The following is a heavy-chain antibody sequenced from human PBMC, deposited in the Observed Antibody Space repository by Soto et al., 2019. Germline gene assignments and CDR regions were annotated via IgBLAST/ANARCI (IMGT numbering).Heavy chain of an antibody. V-gene: IGHV3-30-3*01. CDR2: ISYDGSNK. CDR1: GFTFSTNA. J-gene: IGHJ4*02. D-gene: IGHD3-16*01. CDR3: ATWGAFGAY. Sequence: QVQLVESGGGVVQTGRSLRLSCAASGFTFSTNAMHRVRQAPGKGLEWVAVISYDGSNKYYADSVKGRFTISRDNSKNMLYLQMNSLRAEDTAVYYCATWGAFGAYWGQGTLVTVSS.